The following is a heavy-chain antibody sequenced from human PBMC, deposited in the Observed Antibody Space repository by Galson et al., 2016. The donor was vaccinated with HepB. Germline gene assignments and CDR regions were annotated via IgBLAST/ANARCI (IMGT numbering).Heavy chain of an antibody. J-gene: IGHJ3*02. CDR2: VFYTGST. Sequence: EPLSLTCTVSGGSLSTYYWSWIRQPPGKGLEWIGYVFYTGSTNYDPSLKSRITISVDTSQNQFSLKLISVTAADTAVYYCARDMDYYDSSGYATDAFDIWGQGIMVTVSS. CDR3: ARDMDYYDSSGYATDAFDI. CDR1: GGSLSTYY. D-gene: IGHD3-22*01. V-gene: IGHV4-59*01.